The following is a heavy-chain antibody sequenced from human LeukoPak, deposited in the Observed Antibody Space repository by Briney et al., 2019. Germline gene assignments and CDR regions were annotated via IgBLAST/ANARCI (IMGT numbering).Heavy chain of an antibody. V-gene: IGHV3-30*09. CDR3: ARGNGLSSGWYEFDF. CDR1: GFTFSSYV. Sequence: QPGRSLRLSCAASGFTFSSYVIHWVREAPGKGLECVSLISFDGSNKYYPDSVKGRFAISSDNSKDTLYVQLNSLRPEDTAVYYCARGNGLSSGWYEFDFWGQGDLVAVSS. J-gene: IGHJ4*02. CDR2: ISFDGSNK. D-gene: IGHD6-19*01.